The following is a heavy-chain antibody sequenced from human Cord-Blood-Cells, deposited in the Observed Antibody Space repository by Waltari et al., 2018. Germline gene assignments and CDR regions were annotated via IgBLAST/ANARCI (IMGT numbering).Heavy chain of an antibody. V-gene: IGHV3-43*01. Sequence: EVQLVESGGVMVQPGGSLRLSCAASGFTFDDYTMHWVRQAPGKGLEWVSLISWDGGSTYYADSVKGRFTISRDNSKNSLYLQMNSLRTEDTALYYCAKDKGGSSSWFDYWGQGTLVTVSS. J-gene: IGHJ4*02. CDR2: ISWDGGST. D-gene: IGHD6-13*01. CDR3: AKDKGGSSSWFDY. CDR1: GFTFDDYT.